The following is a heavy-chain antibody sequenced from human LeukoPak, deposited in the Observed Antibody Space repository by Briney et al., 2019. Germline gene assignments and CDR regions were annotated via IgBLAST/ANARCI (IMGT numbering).Heavy chain of an antibody. CDR1: GGSFSGYY. CDR3: ARGDYSRFDP. D-gene: IGHD4-11*01. J-gene: IGHJ5*02. V-gene: IGHV4-34*01. CDR2: INHSGST. Sequence: PSETLSLTCAVHGGSFSGYYWSWIRQPPGKGLEWIGEINHSGSTNYNPPLKSRVTISVDTSKNQFSLKMSSVTAADTAVYYCARGDYSRFDPWGQGTLVTVSS.